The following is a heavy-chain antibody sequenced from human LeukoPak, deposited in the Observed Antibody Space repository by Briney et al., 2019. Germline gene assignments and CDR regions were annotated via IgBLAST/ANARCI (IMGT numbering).Heavy chain of an antibody. Sequence: SQTLSLTCVISGASVSSNSAAWNWIRQSPSRGLEWLGRTYYRSEWFHDYAVSVKSRMIINPDTSKNQFSLQLNSVTPEDTAIYYCVGGGTSVAGMDVWGQGTTVTVSS. D-gene: IGHD1-1*01. CDR1: GASVSSNSAA. CDR2: TYYRSEWFH. V-gene: IGHV6-1*01. CDR3: VGGGTSVAGMDV. J-gene: IGHJ6*02.